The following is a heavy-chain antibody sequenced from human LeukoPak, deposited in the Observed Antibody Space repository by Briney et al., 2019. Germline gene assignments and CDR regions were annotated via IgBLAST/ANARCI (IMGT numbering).Heavy chain of an antibody. Sequence: PGGSLRLSCAASGFTFSNAWMNWVRQAPGKGLEWVSAISGSGGSTYHADSVKGRFTISRDNSKNTLYLQMNSLRAEDTAVYYCAKMGVVAARPGTFDYWGQGTLVTVSS. CDR1: GFTFSNAW. J-gene: IGHJ4*02. CDR2: ISGSGGST. D-gene: IGHD6-6*01. V-gene: IGHV3-23*01. CDR3: AKMGVVAARPGTFDY.